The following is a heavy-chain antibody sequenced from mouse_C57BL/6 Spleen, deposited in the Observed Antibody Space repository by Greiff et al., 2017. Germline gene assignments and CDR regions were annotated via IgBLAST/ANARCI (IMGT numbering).Heavy chain of an antibody. Sequence: EVKLMESGGGLVQPKGSLKLSCAASGFSFNTYAMNWVRQAPGKGLEWVARIRSKSNNYATYYADSVKDRFTISRDDSESMLYLQMNNLKTEDTAMYYCVRGGSSYYFDYWGQGTTLTVSS. J-gene: IGHJ2*01. CDR1: GFSFNTYA. CDR2: IRSKSNNYAT. D-gene: IGHD1-2*01. V-gene: IGHV10-1*01. CDR3: VRGGSSYYFDY.